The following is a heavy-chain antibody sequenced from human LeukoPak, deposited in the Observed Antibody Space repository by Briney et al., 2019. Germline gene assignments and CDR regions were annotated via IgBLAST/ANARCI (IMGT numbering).Heavy chain of an antibody. CDR3: ARDQYYDVSTYYEIDY. V-gene: IGHV4-39*07. D-gene: IGHD3-22*01. Sequence: SETLSLTCTVSGASISSSTYYWGWIRQPPGKGLEWIGSASYSGNTYYNPSLKSRVTILVDTSKNQFSLKMTSVTAADTAVYYCARDQYYDVSTYYEIDYWGQGTLVAVSS. J-gene: IGHJ4*02. CDR1: GASISSSTYY. CDR2: ASYSGNT.